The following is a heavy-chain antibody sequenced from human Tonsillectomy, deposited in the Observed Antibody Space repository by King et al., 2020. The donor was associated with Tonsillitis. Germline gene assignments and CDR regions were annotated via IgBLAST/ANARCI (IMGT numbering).Heavy chain of an antibody. CDR1: GGTVSSYA. J-gene: IGHJ4*02. V-gene: IGHV1-69*14. CDR3: ARGWGYCSGGSCYSEYYFDY. D-gene: IGHD2-15*01. Sequence: QLVQSGAEVKKPGSSVKVSCKASGGTVSSYAISWVRQAPGQGLEWMGGIIPIFGTANYAQKFQGRVTITADKSTSTAYMELSSLRSEDTAVYYCARGWGYCSGGSCYSEYYFDYWGQGTLVTVSS. CDR2: IIPIFGTA.